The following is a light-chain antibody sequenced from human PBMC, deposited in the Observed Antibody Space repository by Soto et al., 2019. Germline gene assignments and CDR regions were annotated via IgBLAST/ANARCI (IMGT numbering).Light chain of an antibody. Sequence: QSALTQPASVSGSPGQSITISCTGTSSDVGSYNVVSWYQQHPGKAPKVMIYEDNKRPSGISNRFSGSKSGNTASLTISGLHDEDESDYYCCSNAGSTTYVFGTGTKLTVL. CDR3: CSNAGSTTYV. CDR1: SSDVGSYNV. CDR2: EDN. J-gene: IGLJ1*01. V-gene: IGLV2-23*01.